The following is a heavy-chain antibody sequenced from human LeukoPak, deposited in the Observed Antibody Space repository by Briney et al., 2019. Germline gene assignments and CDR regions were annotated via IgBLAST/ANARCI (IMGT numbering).Heavy chain of an antibody. CDR1: GVTFSSYA. J-gene: IGHJ5*02. V-gene: IGHV3-30*07. CDR3: AKEPPMVRGVIRFDP. CDR2: ISYDGSNK. D-gene: IGHD3-10*01. Sequence: PGRSLRLSCAASGVTFSSYAMHWVRQAPGKGLEWVAVISYDGSNKYYADSVKGRFTISRDNSKNTLYLQMNSLRAEDTAVYYCAKEPPMVRGVIRFDPWGQGTLVTVSS.